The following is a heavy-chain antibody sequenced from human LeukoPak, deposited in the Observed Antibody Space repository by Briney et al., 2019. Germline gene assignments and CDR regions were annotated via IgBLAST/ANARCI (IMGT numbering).Heavy chain of an antibody. CDR3: AKDNRGGWSGYFDY. V-gene: IGHV3-33*06. J-gene: IGHJ4*02. CDR2: IWHDGSAE. D-gene: IGHD6-19*01. Sequence: GGSLRLSCAASGFILSSYGMYWVRQAPGKGLEWVAVIWHDGSAEFYADSVKGRFSISRDDSKNTLYLQMNSLRAEDTALYYCAKDNRGGWSGYFDYWGQGTLVTVSS. CDR1: GFILSSYG.